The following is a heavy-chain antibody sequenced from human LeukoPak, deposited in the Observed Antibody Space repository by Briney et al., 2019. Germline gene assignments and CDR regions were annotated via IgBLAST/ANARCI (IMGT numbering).Heavy chain of an antibody. D-gene: IGHD6-13*01. CDR2: IYYSGST. J-gene: IGHJ6*02. CDR1: GGSITNYY. Sequence: SETLSLTCTVSGGSITNYYWTWIRQPPGKGLEWIGYIYYSGSTNYNPSLKSRVTTSVDTSKNQFSLKLSSVTTADTAVYYCARLTIAAAAGGYYYGMDVWGQGTTVTVSS. V-gene: IGHV4-59*08. CDR3: ARLTIAAAAGGYYYGMDV.